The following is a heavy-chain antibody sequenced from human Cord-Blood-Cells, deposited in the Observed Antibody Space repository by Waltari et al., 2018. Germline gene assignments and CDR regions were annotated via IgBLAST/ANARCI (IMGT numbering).Heavy chain of an antibody. D-gene: IGHD5-12*01. CDR3: AIFGYDRAFDI. Sequence: QLQLQESGPGLVKHSETLSLTSTVSGGSIRRSSYYWGWICPPPGMGVEWIGSIYYSGSTDYNPSLKSRVTISVDTSKNQFSLKLSSVTAADTAVYYCAIFGYDRAFDIWGQGTMVTVSS. V-gene: IGHV4-39*01. CDR2: IYYSGST. J-gene: IGHJ3*02. CDR1: GGSIRRSSYY.